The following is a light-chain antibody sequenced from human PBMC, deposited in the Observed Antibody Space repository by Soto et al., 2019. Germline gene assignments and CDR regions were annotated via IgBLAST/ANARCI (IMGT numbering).Light chain of an antibody. J-gene: IGKJ1*01. Sequence: AIRRTQSPSSLSASTGDRVTITCRASQGISSYLAWYQQKPGKAPKLLIYAASTLQSGVPSRFSGSGSGTEFTLTIRSLQPDDFATYYCQQYNSDSFGQGTKVDIK. CDR3: QQYNSDS. CDR1: QGISSY. CDR2: AAS. V-gene: IGKV1-8*01.